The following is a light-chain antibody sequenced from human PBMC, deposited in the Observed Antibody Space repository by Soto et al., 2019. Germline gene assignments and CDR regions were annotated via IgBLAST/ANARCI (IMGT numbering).Light chain of an antibody. CDR3: CSYAGSSTLV. V-gene: IGLV2-23*01. CDR2: EGS. Sequence: QSALTQPASVSGSPGQSITISCTGTSSDVGSYNLVSWYQQHPGKAPQLMIYEGSKRPSGVSNRFSGSKSGNTASLTISGLQAEDEADYYCCSYAGSSTLVFGGGTKLTGL. CDR1: SSDVGSYNL. J-gene: IGLJ2*01.